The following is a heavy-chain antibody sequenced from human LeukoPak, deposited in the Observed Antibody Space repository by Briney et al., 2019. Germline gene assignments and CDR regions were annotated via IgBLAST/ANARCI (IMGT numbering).Heavy chain of an antibody. CDR1: GGSFSGYY. D-gene: IGHD2-2*01. CDR2: INHSGST. CDR3: ARDVVVVPAAIHYGMDV. Sequence: SETLSLTCAVYGGSFSGYYWSWIRQPPGKGLEWIGEINHSGSTNYNPSLKSRVTIPVDTSKNQFSLKLSSVTAADTAVYYCARDVVVVPAAIHYGMDVWGQGTTVTVSS. V-gene: IGHV4-34*01. J-gene: IGHJ6*02.